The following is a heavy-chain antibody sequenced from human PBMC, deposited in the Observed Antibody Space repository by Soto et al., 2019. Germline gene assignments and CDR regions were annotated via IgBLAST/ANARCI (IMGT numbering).Heavy chain of an antibody. CDR1: GFSFNYAW. CDR3: GSRH. J-gene: IGHJ4*02. V-gene: IGHV3-15*07. Sequence: EVQLLESGGGLVKPGGSLRLSCAASGFSFNYAWMNWVSQAPGKGLEWVGHIKSKSDGGTTDYAAPVKGRFTISRDDSRNTVYLQMNSLKTEDTAMYYCGSRHWGQGTLVTVSS. CDR2: IKSKSDGGTT.